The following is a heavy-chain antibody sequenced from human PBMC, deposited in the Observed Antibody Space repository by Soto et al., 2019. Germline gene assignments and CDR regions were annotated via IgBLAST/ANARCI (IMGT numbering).Heavy chain of an antibody. CDR1: GGSISSHY. D-gene: IGHD1-26*01. CDR2: IYYSGST. J-gene: IGHJ4*02. CDR3: ARARGLFRYSGSYEADY. Sequence: SETLSLTCTVSGGSISSHYWSWIRQPPGKGLEWIGHIYYSGSTNYNPSLKSRVTISLDTSKNRFSLKLSSVTAADTAVYYCARARGLFRYSGSYEADYWGQGTLVTVSS. V-gene: IGHV4-59*11.